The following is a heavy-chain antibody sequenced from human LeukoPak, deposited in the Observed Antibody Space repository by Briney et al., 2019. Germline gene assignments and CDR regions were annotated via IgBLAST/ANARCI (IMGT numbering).Heavy chain of an antibody. J-gene: IGHJ4*02. Sequence: SQTLSLTCALSGDSVSSNSAAWNWIRQSPSRGLEWLGRTYYRSKWYNDYAVSVKSRITINPDTSKNQFSLQLNPVAPEDTAVYYCARDPNYYDSSGYLDYWGQGTLVTVSS. CDR1: GDSVSSNSAA. CDR2: TYYRSKWYN. V-gene: IGHV6-1*01. CDR3: ARDPNYYDSSGYLDY. D-gene: IGHD3-22*01.